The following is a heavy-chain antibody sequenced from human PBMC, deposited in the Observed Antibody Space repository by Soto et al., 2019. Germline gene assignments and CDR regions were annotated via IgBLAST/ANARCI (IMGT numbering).Heavy chain of an antibody. J-gene: IGHJ2*01. D-gene: IGHD6-13*01. CDR2: INHSGST. Sequence: QVQLQQWGAGLLKPSETLSLTCAVYGGSFSGYYWSWIRQPPGKGLEWIGEINHSGSTNYNPSLKSRVTISVDTSKHQFSLKLSSVTAADTAVYYCARGGVAAAGTTYWYFDLWGRGTLVTVSS. CDR3: ARGGVAAAGTTYWYFDL. V-gene: IGHV4-34*01. CDR1: GGSFSGYY.